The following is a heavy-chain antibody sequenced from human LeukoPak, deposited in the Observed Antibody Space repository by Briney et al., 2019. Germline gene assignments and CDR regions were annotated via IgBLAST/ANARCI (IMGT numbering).Heavy chain of an antibody. Sequence: GGSLRLSCTAAGFTFSKYWMHWVRQAPGKGLMWVSRIKSDGTSTTYADSVKGRFTISRDNAKNTLFLQMTGLRVEDTAMYDCTRPDWATGSYDEFWGQGNRVTVSS. CDR1: GFTFSKYW. V-gene: IGHV3-74*03. J-gene: IGHJ4*02. D-gene: IGHD1-26*01. CDR3: TRPDWATGSYDEF. CDR2: IKSDGTST.